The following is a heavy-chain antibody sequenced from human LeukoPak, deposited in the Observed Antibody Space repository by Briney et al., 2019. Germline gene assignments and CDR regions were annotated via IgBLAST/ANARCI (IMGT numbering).Heavy chain of an antibody. Sequence: AGGSLRLSCAASGFTFSNYWMSWVRQAPGKGLEWVANIKQDGSEKSYVGSVTGRFTISRDNAKNSLYMQMNSLRAEDTAVYYCARDLYDSNCFDPWGQGTLVTVSS. V-gene: IGHV3-7*01. D-gene: IGHD3-22*01. CDR2: IKQDGSEK. CDR1: GFTFSNYW. J-gene: IGHJ5*02. CDR3: ARDLYDSNCFDP.